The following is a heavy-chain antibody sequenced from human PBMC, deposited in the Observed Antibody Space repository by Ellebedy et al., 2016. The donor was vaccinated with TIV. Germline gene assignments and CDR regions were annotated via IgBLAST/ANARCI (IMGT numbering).Heavy chain of an antibody. CDR3: AKESSGRMAGPFDY. CDR1: GFTFSSYG. J-gene: IGHJ4*02. Sequence: GGSLRLSXAASGFTFSSYGMHWVRQAPGKGLEWVAVISYDGSNKYYADSVKGRFTISRDNSKNTLYLQMNSLRAEDTAVYYCAKESSGRMAGPFDYWGQGTLVTVSS. CDR2: ISYDGSNK. D-gene: IGHD2-8*01. V-gene: IGHV3-30*18.